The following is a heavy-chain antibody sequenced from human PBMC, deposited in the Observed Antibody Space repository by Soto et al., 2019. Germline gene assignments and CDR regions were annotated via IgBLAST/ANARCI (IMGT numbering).Heavy chain of an antibody. J-gene: IGHJ3*02. Sequence: ASVKVSCKASGYTFTSYGISWERQAPGQGLEWMGWISAYNGNTNYAQKLQGRVTMTTVTSTSTAYMELRSLGSDDTDVYYCACSSGVFRANDAFDIWGQGIMVTVS. CDR3: ACSSGVFRANDAFDI. CDR1: GYTFTSYG. CDR2: ISAYNGNT. V-gene: IGHV1-18*04. D-gene: IGHD2-8*01.